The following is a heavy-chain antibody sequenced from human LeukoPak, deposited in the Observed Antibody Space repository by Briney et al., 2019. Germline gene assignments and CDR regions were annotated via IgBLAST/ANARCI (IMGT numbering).Heavy chain of an antibody. J-gene: IGHJ4*02. Sequence: GGSLRLSCAASGFTFSSYSMNWVRQAPGKGLEWVSSISSTSSYIYYADSVKGRFTIYRDNAKNSLYLQMNSLRAEDTAVYYCARAGDIVVVVAATSAYYFDYWGQGTLVTVSS. V-gene: IGHV3-21*01. CDR3: ARAGDIVVVVAATSAYYFDY. CDR1: GFTFSSYS. CDR2: ISSTSSYI. D-gene: IGHD2-15*01.